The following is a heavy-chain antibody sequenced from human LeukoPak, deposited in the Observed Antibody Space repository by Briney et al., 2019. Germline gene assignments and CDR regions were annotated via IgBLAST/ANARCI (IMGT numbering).Heavy chain of an antibody. D-gene: IGHD6-19*01. CDR3: ARGGTLAGHWYFDL. J-gene: IGHJ2*01. CDR1: GYSFSGHY. Sequence: ASVKVSCTASGYSFSGHYMDWVRQAPGQGLEWMGWINPNSGDTNYAHKFQGRVTMTRDTSISTAYMELSSLTSDDKAVYYCARGGTLAGHWYFDLWGRGTQVAVSS. CDR2: INPNSGDT. V-gene: IGHV1-2*07.